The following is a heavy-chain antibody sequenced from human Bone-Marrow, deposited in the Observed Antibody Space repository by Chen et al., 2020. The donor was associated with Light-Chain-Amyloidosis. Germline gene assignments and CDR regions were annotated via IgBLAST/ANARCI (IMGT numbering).Heavy chain of an antibody. Sequence: QVQLVQSGAEVKRTGASAKVSCKASGYIFTVYYIHWVRQAPGQGLEWMGWINLNSGATMYSQKIQGRVTMTRDTSISTAYMELSRLRSDDTAVYYCARDKVSTIGNFDYWGQGTLVTVSS. CDR2: INLNSGAT. J-gene: IGHJ4*02. D-gene: IGHD1-1*01. CDR1: GYIFTVYY. CDR3: ARDKVSTIGNFDY. V-gene: IGHV1-2*02.